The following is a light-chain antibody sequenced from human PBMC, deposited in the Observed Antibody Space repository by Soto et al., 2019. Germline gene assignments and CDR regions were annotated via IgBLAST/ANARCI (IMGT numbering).Light chain of an antibody. J-gene: IGKJ2*01. V-gene: IGKV1-5*01. Sequence: DIQMTQSPSTLSASVGDRVTITCRASQSISSWLAWYQQKPGKAPKLLIYDASSLESGVPSRFNGSGSGTEFTLTISSLQPDDFATYYCQQYNSSMYTFGQGTKLEIK. CDR2: DAS. CDR1: QSISSW. CDR3: QQYNSSMYT.